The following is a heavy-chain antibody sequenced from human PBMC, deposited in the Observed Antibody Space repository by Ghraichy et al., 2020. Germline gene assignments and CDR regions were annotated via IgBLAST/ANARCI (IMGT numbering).Heavy chain of an antibody. J-gene: IGHJ4*02. Sequence: LSLTCAASGFTFSSYAMSWVRQAPGKGLEWVSAISGSGGSTYYADSVKGRFTISRDNSKNTLYLQMNSLRAEDTAVYYCAKDPAAWQGDTAMVTEDDYWGQGTLVTVSS. D-gene: IGHD5-18*01. CDR3: AKDPAAWQGDTAMVTEDDY. V-gene: IGHV3-23*01. CDR2: ISGSGGST. CDR1: GFTFSSYA.